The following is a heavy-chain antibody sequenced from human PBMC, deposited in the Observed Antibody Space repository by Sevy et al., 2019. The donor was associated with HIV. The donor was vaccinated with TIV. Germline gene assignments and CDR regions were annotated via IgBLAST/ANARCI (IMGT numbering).Heavy chain of an antibody. CDR3: ATTKDYYENSGDPFDY. D-gene: IGHD3-22*01. CDR2: LAPEDDER. J-gene: IGHJ4*02. CDR1: GYTLTRLA. Sequence: ASVKVSCKVSGYTLTRLAMHWVRQAPGKGLEWMGSLAPEDDERIYAQKWQGRFSMTEDTSTDTAYMELSNLRSEDTAVYYCATTKDYYENSGDPFDYWGQGTLVTVSS. V-gene: IGHV1-24*01.